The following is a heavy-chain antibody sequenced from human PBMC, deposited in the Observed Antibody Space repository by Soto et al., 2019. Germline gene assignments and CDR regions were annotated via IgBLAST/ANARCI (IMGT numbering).Heavy chain of an antibody. CDR1: GGSISSYY. V-gene: IGHV4-59*12. CDR2: IYYSATT. CDR3: ARDNDYGGNSDGMDV. J-gene: IGHJ6*02. Sequence: PSETLSLTCTVSGGSISSYYWSWIRQPPGKGLEWIGYIYYSATTNYNPSLKSRVTISVDTSKNQFSLKLSSVTAADTAVYYCARDNDYGGNSDGMDVWGQGTTVTVSS. D-gene: IGHD4-17*01.